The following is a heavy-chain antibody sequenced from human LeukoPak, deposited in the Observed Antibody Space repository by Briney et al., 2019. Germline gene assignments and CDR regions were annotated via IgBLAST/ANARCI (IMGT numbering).Heavy chain of an antibody. D-gene: IGHD6-13*01. J-gene: IGHJ6*03. V-gene: IGHV3-23*01. CDR3: AKSISTSSSWYYYYYYYMDV. CDR1: GYTFTSYY. CDR2: ISGSGGST. Sequence: ASVKVSCKASGYTFTSYYMHWVRQAPGKGLEWVSAISGSGGSTYYADSVKGRFTISRDNSKNTLYLQMNSLRAEDTAVYYCAKSISTSSSWYYYYYYYMDVWGKGTTVTISS.